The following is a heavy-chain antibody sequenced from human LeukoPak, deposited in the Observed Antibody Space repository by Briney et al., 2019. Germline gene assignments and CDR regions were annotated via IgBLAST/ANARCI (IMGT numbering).Heavy chain of an antibody. CDR3: ARHHRFCKTTSCEITGIDY. CDR2: INPNTGGT. CDR1: GYSFTGFY. V-gene: IGHV1-2*02. J-gene: IGHJ4*02. Sequence: ASVKVSCKASGYSFTGFYIHWVRQAPGQGLEWVGWINPNTGGTKYAQKFQGRVTMTRDTSIRTAYMEMSSLRSDDTAVYYCARHHRFCKTTSCEITGIDYCGQGTLVTVSS. D-gene: IGHD2-2*01.